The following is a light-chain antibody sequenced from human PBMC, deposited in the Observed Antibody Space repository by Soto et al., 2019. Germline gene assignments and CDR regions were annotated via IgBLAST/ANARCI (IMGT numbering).Light chain of an antibody. CDR1: QGICSS. J-gene: IGKJ1*01. Sequence: DIQLTQSPSSLSASVGDRVTITCRASQGICSSFAWYQQKPGKAPKLLMYLASTLQSGVPSRFSGSGSGTNFTLTISSLQPEDFATYYCQQLIRFPTKFGQGTKVDIK. CDR3: QQLIRFPTK. CDR2: LAS. V-gene: IGKV1-9*01.